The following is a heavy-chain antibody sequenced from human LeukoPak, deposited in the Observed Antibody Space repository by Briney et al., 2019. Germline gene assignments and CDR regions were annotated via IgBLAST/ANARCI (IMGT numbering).Heavy chain of an antibody. Sequence: AGGSLRLSCAASGFTFSDYYMSWIRQAPGKGLEWVSYISSSGSTIYYADSVKGRFTISRGNAKNSLYLQMNSLRAEDTAVYYCARQASLGAAFDYWGQGTLVTVSS. V-gene: IGHV3-11*04. CDR2: ISSSGSTI. CDR3: ARQASLGAAFDY. J-gene: IGHJ4*02. CDR1: GFTFSDYY. D-gene: IGHD3-10*01.